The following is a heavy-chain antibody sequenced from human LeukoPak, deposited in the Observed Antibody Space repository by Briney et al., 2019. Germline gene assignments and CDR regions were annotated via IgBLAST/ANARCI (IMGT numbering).Heavy chain of an antibody. J-gene: IGHJ3*01. CDR3: AREADQVMDDAFDV. Sequence: PSETLSLTCTVSGGSISSSSFYWGWFCQPPGKGLEWIGVISYTGETFYNPSLKSRVTISIDTSKHQFSLNLWSVTAADTAVYYCAREADQVMDDAFDVWGQGTLVTVSS. CDR2: ISYTGET. D-gene: IGHD2-8*01. CDR1: GGSISSSSFY. V-gene: IGHV4-39*07.